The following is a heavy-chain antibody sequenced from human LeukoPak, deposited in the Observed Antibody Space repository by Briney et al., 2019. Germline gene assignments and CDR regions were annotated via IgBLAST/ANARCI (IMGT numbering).Heavy chain of an antibody. Sequence: PGGSLRLSCAASGFTFSSYWMSWVRQAPGKGLEWVSYISSSSSTISYPDSVKGRFTISSDNAKNSLYLQMNNLRAEDTAVYYCARDRCTNGVCYTFAYWGQGTLVTVSS. D-gene: IGHD2-8*01. CDR1: GFTFSSYW. J-gene: IGHJ4*02. V-gene: IGHV3-48*01. CDR2: ISSSSSTI. CDR3: ARDRCTNGVCYTFAY.